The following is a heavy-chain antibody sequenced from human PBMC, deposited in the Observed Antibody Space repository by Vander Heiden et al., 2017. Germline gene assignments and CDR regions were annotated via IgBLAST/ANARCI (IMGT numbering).Heavy chain of an antibody. CDR2: ISGSGGST. D-gene: IGHD4-17*01. V-gene: IGHV3-23*01. Sequence: EVQLLESGGGLVQPGGSLRLSGAASGFTFSGYAMSWVRKAPGKGLEWVSAISGSGGSTYYAYSVKGRFTISRDNSKNTLYLQMNSLRAEDTAVYYCAKDDYGDYVHWGQGTLVTVSS. J-gene: IGHJ4*02. CDR3: AKDDYGDYVH. CDR1: GFTFSGYA.